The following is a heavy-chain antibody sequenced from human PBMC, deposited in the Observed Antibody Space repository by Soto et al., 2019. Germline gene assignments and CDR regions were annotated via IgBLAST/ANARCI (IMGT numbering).Heavy chain of an antibody. D-gene: IGHD1-7*01. CDR2: IYYSGST. J-gene: IGHJ6*02. CDR1: GGSISSYY. V-gene: IGHV4-59*01. Sequence: SETLSLTCTVSGGSISSYYWSWIRQPPGKGLEWIGYIYYSGSTNYNPSLKSRVTISVDTSKNQFSLKLSSVTAADTAVYYCARSQRIYNWNYVNYYGMDVWGQGTTVTISS. CDR3: ARSQRIYNWNYVNYYGMDV.